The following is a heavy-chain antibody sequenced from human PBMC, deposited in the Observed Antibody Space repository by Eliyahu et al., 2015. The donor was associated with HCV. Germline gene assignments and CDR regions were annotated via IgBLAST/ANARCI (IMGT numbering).Heavy chain of an antibody. Sequence: EVQLVESGGGLVQPGGSLRLSCAASGFTFSGYWMHWVRQAPGKGLVWVSRISSDGSRTWHADSVKGRFTISRDNSKNTLYLQMNSLRAEDTAVYYCVRDVSSGWYGTWGQGTLVTVSS. CDR1: GFTFSGYW. D-gene: IGHD6-19*01. CDR2: ISSDGSRT. J-gene: IGHJ5*02. V-gene: IGHV3-74*01. CDR3: VRDVSSGWYGT.